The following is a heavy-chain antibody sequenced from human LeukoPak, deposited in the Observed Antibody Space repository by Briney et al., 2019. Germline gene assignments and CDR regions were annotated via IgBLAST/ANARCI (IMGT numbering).Heavy chain of an antibody. Sequence: SETLSLTCTVYGGSLSSSSYYWGWLRQPPGMGLEWIGSIYYSGSTYYNPSLKSRVTISVDTSKNQFSLKLSSVTAADTAVYYCARQGYYYGLGAFDIWGQGTMVTVSS. CDR2: IYYSGST. D-gene: IGHD3-10*01. V-gene: IGHV4-39*01. CDR1: GGSLSSSSYY. J-gene: IGHJ3*02. CDR3: ARQGYYYGLGAFDI.